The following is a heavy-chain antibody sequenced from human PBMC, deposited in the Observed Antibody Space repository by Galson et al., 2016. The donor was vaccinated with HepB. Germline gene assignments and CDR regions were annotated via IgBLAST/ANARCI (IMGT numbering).Heavy chain of an antibody. CDR1: GGSISSNSYY. CDR3: ARHERLLSWFDP. Sequence: ETLSLPCTVSGGSISSNSYYWGWIRQPPGKGLEWIGSIYYVGNTYYNPSLKRPVIIFIAPTNNRVPLKLRSVTAADTDVYYCARHERLLSWFDPWGQGSLVTVS. CDR2: IYYVGNT. J-gene: IGHJ5*02. D-gene: IGHD5-12*01. V-gene: IGHV4-39*01.